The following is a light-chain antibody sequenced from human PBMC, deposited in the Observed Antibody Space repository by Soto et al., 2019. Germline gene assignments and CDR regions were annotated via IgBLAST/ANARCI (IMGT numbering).Light chain of an antibody. CDR1: QSVSNN. Sequence: ASQSVSNNYLAWYQQKPGQAPRLLIYAASNRATGVPDRFSGSWSGTEFTLTISCLESEDFAVYYCEPYNICITFGQGTKV. J-gene: IGKJ1*01. CDR2: AAS. CDR3: EPYNICIT. V-gene: IGKV3-15*01.